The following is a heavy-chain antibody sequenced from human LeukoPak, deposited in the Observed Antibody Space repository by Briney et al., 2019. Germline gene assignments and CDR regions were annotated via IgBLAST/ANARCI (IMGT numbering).Heavy chain of an antibody. J-gene: IGHJ4*02. Sequence: GGSLRLSCAASGFSVSSNYMSWVRQAPGKGLEWVSSISSGSTTIFYADSVKGRFTISRDNAKNSLYLQMNSLRDEDTAVYYCAGQKGMDYWGQGTLVTVSS. CDR3: AGQKGMDY. CDR2: ISSGSTTI. CDR1: GFSVSSNY. V-gene: IGHV3-48*02.